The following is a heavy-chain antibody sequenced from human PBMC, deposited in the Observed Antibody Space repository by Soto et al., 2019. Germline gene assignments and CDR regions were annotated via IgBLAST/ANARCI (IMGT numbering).Heavy chain of an antibody. CDR3: AKDLTRQLAYWLDP. CDR1: GFSFTGYY. Sequence: ASVKVSCKASGFSFTGYYIHWLRQAPGQGLEWMGWINAHSGGTEYAQKFQGRVTLTGDTSISTAYMTLSSLRSDDTAIYYCAKDLTRQLAYWLDPWGQGTQVTVSS. V-gene: IGHV1-2*02. D-gene: IGHD6-6*01. J-gene: IGHJ5*02. CDR2: INAHSGGT.